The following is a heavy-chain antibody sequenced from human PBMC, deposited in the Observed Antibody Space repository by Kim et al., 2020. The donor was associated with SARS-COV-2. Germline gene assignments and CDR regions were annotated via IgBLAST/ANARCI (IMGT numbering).Heavy chain of an antibody. CDR1: GFTFSSYA. CDR3: AKDKGGFNWFDP. D-gene: IGHD2-15*01. J-gene: IGHJ5*02. CDR2: IYSGGSST. Sequence: GGSLRLSCAASGFTFSSYAMSWVRQAPGKGLEWVSVIYSGGSSTYYADSVKGRFTISRDNSKNTLYLQMNSLRAEDTAVYYCAKDKGGFNWFDPWGQGTL. V-gene: IGHV3-23*03.